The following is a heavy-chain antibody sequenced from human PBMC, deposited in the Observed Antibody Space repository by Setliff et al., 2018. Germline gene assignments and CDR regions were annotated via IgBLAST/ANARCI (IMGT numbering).Heavy chain of an antibody. Sequence: PSETLSLTCTVSGGSISTSSYWGWIRQPPGKGLEWIGSIYYSGTTYYNPSLKSRVTISVDTSKNQLSLKLSSVTAADTAVYYCARRGYYYGWGDSNAFDIWGQGTMVTVSS. CDR3: ARRGYYYGWGDSNAFDI. CDR1: GGSISTSSY. V-gene: IGHV4-39*01. D-gene: IGHD3-10*01. CDR2: IYYSGTT. J-gene: IGHJ3*02.